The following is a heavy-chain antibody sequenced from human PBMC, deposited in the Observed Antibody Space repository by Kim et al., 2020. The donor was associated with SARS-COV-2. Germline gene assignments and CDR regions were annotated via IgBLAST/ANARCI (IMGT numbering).Heavy chain of an antibody. D-gene: IGHD3-10*01. Sequence: GGSLRLSCAASGFTFSNAWMSWVRQAPGKGLEWVGRIKSKTDGGTTDYAAPVKGRFTISRDDSKNTLYLQMNSLKTEDTAVYYCARDYYGSGSLPVYWGQGTLVTVSS. V-gene: IGHV3-15*01. CDR1: GFTFSNAW. CDR3: ARDYYGSGSLPVY. CDR2: IKSKTDGGTT. J-gene: IGHJ4*02.